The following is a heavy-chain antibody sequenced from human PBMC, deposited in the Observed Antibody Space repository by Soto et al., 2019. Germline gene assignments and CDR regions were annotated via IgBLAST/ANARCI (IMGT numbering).Heavy chain of an antibody. D-gene: IGHD3-22*01. CDR2: IYYSGST. CDR1: GGSISSGGYY. CDR3: ARYAARFHGSSGYYSWYFDL. Sequence: QVQLQESGPGLVKPSQTLSLTCTVSGGSISSGGYYWSWIRQHPGKGLEWIGYIYYSGSTYYNPSLKSRVTISVDTSKNQFSLKLSSVTAADTAVYYCARYAARFHGSSGYYSWYFDLWGRGTLVTVSS. V-gene: IGHV4-31*03. J-gene: IGHJ2*01.